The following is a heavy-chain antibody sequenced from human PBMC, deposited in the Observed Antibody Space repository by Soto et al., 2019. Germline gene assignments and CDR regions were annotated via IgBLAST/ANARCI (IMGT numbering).Heavy chain of an antibody. D-gene: IGHD3-9*01. CDR2: ISGSGGST. Sequence: PGGSLRLSCAASGFTFSSYAMSWVRQAPGKGLEWVSAISGSGGSTYCADSVKGRFTISRDNSKNTLYLQMNSLRAEDTAVYYCAKVRYYDILTGLYYFDYWGQGTLVTVSS. CDR3: AKVRYYDILTGLYYFDY. V-gene: IGHV3-23*01. CDR1: GFTFSSYA. J-gene: IGHJ4*02.